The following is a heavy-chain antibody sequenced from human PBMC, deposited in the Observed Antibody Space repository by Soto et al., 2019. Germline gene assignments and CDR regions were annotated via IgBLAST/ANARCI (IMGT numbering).Heavy chain of an antibody. J-gene: IGHJ6*02. D-gene: IGHD3-10*01. CDR1: GYSFTSYW. CDR2: IYPGDSDT. CDR3: AGGGVRGVITRTRDYYGMDV. Sequence: RESLKISCEGSGYSFTSYWIGWVRQMPGKGLEWMGIIYPGDSDTRYSPSFQGQVTISADKSISTAYLQWSSLKASDTAMYYCAGGGVRGVITRTRDYYGMDVWGQGTTVTVSS. V-gene: IGHV5-51*01.